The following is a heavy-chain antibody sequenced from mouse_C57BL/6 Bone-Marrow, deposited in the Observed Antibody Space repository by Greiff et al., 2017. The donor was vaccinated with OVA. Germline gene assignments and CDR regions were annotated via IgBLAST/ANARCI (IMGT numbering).Heavy chain of an antibody. CDR3: AKSNWDPYYFDY. CDR2: IWRGGST. J-gene: IGHJ2*01. Sequence: QVQLKESGPGLVQPSQSLSITCTVSGFSLTSYGVHWVRQSPGKGLEWLGVIWRGGSTDYNAAFMSRLSSTKDNSKSQVFFKMNSLQADDTAIYYCAKSNWDPYYFDYWGQGTTLTVSS. D-gene: IGHD4-1*01. CDR1: GFSLTSYG. V-gene: IGHV2-5*01.